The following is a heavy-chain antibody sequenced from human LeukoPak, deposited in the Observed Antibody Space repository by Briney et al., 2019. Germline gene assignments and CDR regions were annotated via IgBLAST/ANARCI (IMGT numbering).Heavy chain of an antibody. D-gene: IGHD2-15*01. CDR1: GFTFSSYE. Sequence: GGSLRLSCAASGFTFSSYEMNWVRQAPGKGLEWVSSISSSSSYIYYADSVKGRFTISRDNAKNSLYLQMNSLRAEDTAVYYCAKDEGTPSHHDFWGQGTLVTVSS. V-gene: IGHV3-21*06. J-gene: IGHJ4*02. CDR2: ISSSSSYI. CDR3: AKDEGTPSHHDF.